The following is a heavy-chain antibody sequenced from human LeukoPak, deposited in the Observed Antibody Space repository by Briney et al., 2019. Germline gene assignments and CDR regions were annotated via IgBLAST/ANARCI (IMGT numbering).Heavy chain of an antibody. CDR3: ARAYYGSGSYYQQRFDY. D-gene: IGHD3-10*01. Sequence: GGSLRLSCAASGFTFSSYSMNWVRQAPGKGLEWVSSISSSSSYIYYADSVKGRFTISGDNAKSSLYLQMNSLRAEDTAVYYCARAYYGSGSYYQQRFDYWGQGTLVTVSS. V-gene: IGHV3-21*01. J-gene: IGHJ4*02. CDR2: ISSSSSYI. CDR1: GFTFSSYS.